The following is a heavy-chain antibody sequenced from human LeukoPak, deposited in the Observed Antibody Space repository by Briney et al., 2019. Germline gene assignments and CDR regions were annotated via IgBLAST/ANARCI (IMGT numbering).Heavy chain of an antibody. D-gene: IGHD3-3*01. CDR3: ARESYDFCSGFGYYYYYMDV. Sequence: GGSLRLSCAASGFTFSSYSMNWIRQAPGKGLEWVSSISSSSSYIYYADSVKGRFTISRDNAKNSLYLQMNSLRAEDAAVYYCARESYDFCSGFGYYYYYMDVWGKGTTVTVSS. CDR2: ISSSSSYI. J-gene: IGHJ6*03. CDR1: GFTFSSYS. V-gene: IGHV3-21*01.